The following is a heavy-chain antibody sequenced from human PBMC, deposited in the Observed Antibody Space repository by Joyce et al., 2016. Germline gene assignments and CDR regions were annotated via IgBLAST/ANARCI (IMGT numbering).Heavy chain of an antibody. D-gene: IGHD3-10*01. CDR2: IAFDGNTE. CDR3: ARGDTYYGSGYYFDY. Sequence: QVHLVESGGGVVLPGKSLRLSCAASGFTFNSYAMHWVRQAPGKGLDLVALIAFDGNTEHYADSVKGRFSISRDKSMNTVVLQMNGLRADDTAAYFCARGDTYYGSGYYFDYWGQGTFVTVSS. CDR1: GFTFNSYA. J-gene: IGHJ4*02. V-gene: IGHV3-30-3*01.